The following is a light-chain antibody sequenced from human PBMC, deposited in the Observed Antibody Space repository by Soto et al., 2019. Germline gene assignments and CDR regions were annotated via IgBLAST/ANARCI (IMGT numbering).Light chain of an antibody. Sequence: DIQMTQSPSSLSASVGDRVTITCRASQSISSFLNWYQKKPGKAPNLLIYGASSLQSGVPSRFSGSAPGTDFSLTISSLQPEDFATYFCLQVRLYPWTFGQGTRV. CDR1: QSISSF. CDR2: GAS. V-gene: IGKV1-39*01. CDR3: LQVRLYPWT. J-gene: IGKJ1*01.